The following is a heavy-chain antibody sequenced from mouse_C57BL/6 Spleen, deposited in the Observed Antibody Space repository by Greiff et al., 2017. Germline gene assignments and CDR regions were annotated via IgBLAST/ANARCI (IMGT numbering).Heavy chain of an antibody. D-gene: IGHD1-1*01. CDR2: INPNNGGT. Sequence: VQLQQSGPELVKPGASVKISCKASGYTFTDYYMNWVKQSHGKSLEWIGDINPNNGGTSYNQKFKGKATLTVDKSSSTAYMELRSLTSEDSTVYYCARSPGYYYGSSPDSWGQGNTLTVSS. CDR1: GYTFTDYY. CDR3: ARSPGYYYGSSPDS. V-gene: IGHV1-26*01. J-gene: IGHJ2*01.